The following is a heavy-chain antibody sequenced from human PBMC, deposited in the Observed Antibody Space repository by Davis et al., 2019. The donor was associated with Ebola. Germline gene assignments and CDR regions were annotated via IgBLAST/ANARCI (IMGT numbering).Heavy chain of an antibody. J-gene: IGHJ3*02. Sequence: SETLSLTCTVSGGSISSTSHYWGWIRQPPGKGLQWIGSIYYSGSTYYNPSLKSRVTISVDTSKNQFSLKLSSVTAADTAVYYCARVPIFGVVITDAFDIWGQGTMVTVSS. D-gene: IGHD3-3*01. CDR1: GGSISSTSHY. CDR3: ARVPIFGVVITDAFDI. CDR2: IYYSGST. V-gene: IGHV4-39*01.